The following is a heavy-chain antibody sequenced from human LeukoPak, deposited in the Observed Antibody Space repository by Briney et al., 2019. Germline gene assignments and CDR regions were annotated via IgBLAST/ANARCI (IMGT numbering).Heavy chain of an antibody. V-gene: IGHV3-30*02. D-gene: IGHD3-22*01. Sequence: GGSLRLSCAASGFTFSSYGMHWVRQAPGKGLEWVAVIWYDGTNKYYADSVKGRFTISRDSSKITLYLQMNSLRAGDTATFYCAKDNYYGSSAVIDYWGQGALVTVSS. CDR1: GFTFSSYG. CDR2: IWYDGTNK. CDR3: AKDNYYGSSAVIDY. J-gene: IGHJ4*02.